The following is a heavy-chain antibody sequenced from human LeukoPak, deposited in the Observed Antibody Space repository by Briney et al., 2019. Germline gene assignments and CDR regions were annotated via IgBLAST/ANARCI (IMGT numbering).Heavy chain of an antibody. V-gene: IGHV3-48*04. CDR1: AFTFSNFG. Sequence: GGSLRLSCAASAFTFSNFGMNWVRQAPGKGLEWISYISSDNSIIYYADSVKGRFTISRDNAKNSLYLQMNSLRAEDTAVYYCARRTYGAGLYYSDYWGQGTLVTVSS. CDR2: ISSDNSII. CDR3: ARRTYGAGLYYSDY. D-gene: IGHD4-17*01. J-gene: IGHJ4*02.